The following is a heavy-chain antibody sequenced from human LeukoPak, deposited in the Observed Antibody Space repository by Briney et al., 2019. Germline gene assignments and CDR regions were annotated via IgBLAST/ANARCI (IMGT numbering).Heavy chain of an antibody. CDR2: ISAYNGNT. D-gene: IGHD5-18*01. J-gene: IGHJ4*02. Sequence: GASVKVSCKASGYTFTSYGISWVRQAPGQGLEWMGWISAYNGNTNYAQKLQGRVTMTTDTSTSTAYMELRSLRSDDTAVYYCARKAPYSYGYLVVDYWGQGTLVTVSS. V-gene: IGHV1-18*01. CDR1: GYTFTSYG. CDR3: ARKAPYSYGYLVVDY.